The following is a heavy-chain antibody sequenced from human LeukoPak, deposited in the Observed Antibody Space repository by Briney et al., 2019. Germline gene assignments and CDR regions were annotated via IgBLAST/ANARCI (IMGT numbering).Heavy chain of an antibody. CDR1: GYTFTGYY. V-gene: IGHV1-2*02. D-gene: IGHD3-22*01. CDR3: ARDLYYYDSSGYYQTSDY. CDR2: INPNSGGT. J-gene: IGHJ4*02. Sequence: ASVKVSCKASGYTFTGYYMHWVRQAPGQGLEWMGWINPNSGGTNYAQKFQGRVTMTRDTSISTAYMELSRLRSDDTAVYYCARDLYYYDSSGYYQTSDYWGQGTLVTVSS.